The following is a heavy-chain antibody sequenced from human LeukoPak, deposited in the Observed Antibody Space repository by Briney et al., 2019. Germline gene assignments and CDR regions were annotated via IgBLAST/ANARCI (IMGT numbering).Heavy chain of an antibody. Sequence: PSETLSLTCTVSGDSSSYYYWSWIRQPPGKGLDWIGYINYSGITNYNPSPKGRATRSVDTSKNHLHQKVTSVTAADTAVYYCARGLWCGVPGALDIWGEGTMVTVSS. CDR3: ARGLWCGVPGALDI. J-gene: IGHJ3*02. CDR1: GDSSSYYY. CDR2: INYSGIT. D-gene: IGHD3-10*01. V-gene: IGHV4-59*01.